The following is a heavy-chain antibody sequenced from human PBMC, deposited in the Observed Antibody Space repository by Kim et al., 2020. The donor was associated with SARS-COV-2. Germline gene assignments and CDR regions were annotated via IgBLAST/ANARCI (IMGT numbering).Heavy chain of an antibody. CDR3: ARVDAFSGDT. Sequence: GGSLRLSCAASGFTFGDFWMSWVRQAPGKGLEWVSNINQDGSEKNYVDSVRGRFTISRDNAKNSFYLQMSSLRAEDTGVYYCARVDAFSGDTWGQGTLVTVSS. V-gene: IGHV3-7*03. D-gene: IGHD3-10*01. J-gene: IGHJ5*02. CDR2: INQDGSEK. CDR1: GFTFGDFW.